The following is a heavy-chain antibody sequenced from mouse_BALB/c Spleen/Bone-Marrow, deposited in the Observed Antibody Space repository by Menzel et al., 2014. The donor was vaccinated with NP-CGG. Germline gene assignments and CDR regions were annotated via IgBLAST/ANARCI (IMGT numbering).Heavy chain of an antibody. V-gene: IGHV7-3*02. CDR1: GFTFTDHY. CDR2: IRHKANGYTT. CDR3: ARDYLYYFDY. D-gene: IGHD2-1*01. Sequence: EVQLVESGGGLVQPGGFLRLSCATSGFTFTDHYMSWVRQPPGKALEWLGFIRHKANGYTTEYSASVKGRFTISRDNSQSIVYLQMNTLRAEDSATYYCARDYLYYFDYWGQGTTLTVSS. J-gene: IGHJ2*01.